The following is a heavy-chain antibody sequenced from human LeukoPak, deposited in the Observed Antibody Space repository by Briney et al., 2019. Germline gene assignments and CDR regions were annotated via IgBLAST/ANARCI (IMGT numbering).Heavy chain of an antibody. D-gene: IGHD1-26*01. J-gene: IGHJ5*02. V-gene: IGHV4-34*01. CDR1: GGSFSGY. CDR2: INHSGST. CDR3: ARVPYSGTCSWFDP. Sequence: SETLSLTCAVYGGSFSGYWSWIRQPPGKGLEWLGEINHSGSTKYNPSLKSRVTKSVDTSKNQFSLKLTSVTAADTAVYYCARVPYSGTCSWFDPWGQGTLVTVSS.